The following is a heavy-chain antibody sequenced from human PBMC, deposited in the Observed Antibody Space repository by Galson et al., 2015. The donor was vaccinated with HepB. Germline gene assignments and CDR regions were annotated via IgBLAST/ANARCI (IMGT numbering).Heavy chain of an antibody. J-gene: IGHJ6*02. D-gene: IGHD2-8*02. Sequence: SLRLSCAAPGFTFSSYAISWVRQAPGKGLEWVSTISGGGDGTYYADSVKGRFTVSRDNAKNTLSLQMNSLRDEDTAVYYCAKSLGTGAARGLDLWGQGTTVTVSS. V-gene: IGHV3-23*01. CDR1: GFTFSSYA. CDR3: AKSLGTGAARGLDL. CDR2: ISGGGDGT.